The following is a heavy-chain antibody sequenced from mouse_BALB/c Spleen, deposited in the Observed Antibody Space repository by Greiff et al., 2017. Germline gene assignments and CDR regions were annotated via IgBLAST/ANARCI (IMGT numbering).Heavy chain of an antibody. J-gene: IGHJ4*01. D-gene: IGHD3-1*01. CDR1: GYTFTSYW. CDR2: INPSTGYT. CDR3: ATQLEYDMDY. V-gene: IGHV1-7*01. Sequence: QVQLQQSGAELAKPGASVKMSCKASGYTFTSYWMHWVKQRPGQGLEWIGYINPSTGYTEYNQKFKDKATLTADKSSSTAYMQLSSLTSEDSAVYYCATQLEYDMDYWGQGTSVTVSS.